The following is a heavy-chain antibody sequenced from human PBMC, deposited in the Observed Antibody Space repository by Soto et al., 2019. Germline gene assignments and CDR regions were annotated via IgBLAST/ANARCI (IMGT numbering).Heavy chain of an antibody. CDR3: ARYCSGGSCYALDAFDI. Sequence: GGSLRLSCAASGFTFSSYDMHWVRQATGKGLEWVSAIGTAGDTYYPGSVKGRFTISRENAKNSLYLQMNSLRAEDTAVYYCARYCSGGSCYALDAFDIWGQGTMVTVSS. CDR2: IGTAGDT. V-gene: IGHV3-13*01. D-gene: IGHD2-15*01. CDR1: GFTFSSYD. J-gene: IGHJ3*02.